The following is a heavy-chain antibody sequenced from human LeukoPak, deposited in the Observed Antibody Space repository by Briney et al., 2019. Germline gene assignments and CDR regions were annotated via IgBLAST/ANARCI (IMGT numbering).Heavy chain of an antibody. CDR1: GYTFTGYD. V-gene: IGHV1-8*01. J-gene: IGHJ4*02. CDR3: ARGRLNGNVDF. Sequence: ASVKVSCKTSGYTFTGYDINWVRQAAGQGFEWMGWTNPNSGDTGYAHNLQGRITITRDSSTATVFMELSSLRSEDTAMYYCARGRLNGNVDFWGQGTPVTVSS. CDR2: TNPNSGDT. D-gene: IGHD1-20*01.